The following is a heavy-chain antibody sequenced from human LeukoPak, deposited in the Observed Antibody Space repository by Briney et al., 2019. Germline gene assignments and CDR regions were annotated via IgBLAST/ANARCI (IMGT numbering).Heavy chain of an antibody. D-gene: IGHD3-22*01. CDR3: ARPHYYDSSGDAFDI. Sequence: GGSLRLSCAASGFTFSSYEMNWVRQAPGKGLEWVSYISSSGSTIYYADSVKGRFTIYRDNAKNSLYLQMNSLRAEDTAVYYCARPHYYDSSGDAFDIWGQGTMVTVSS. V-gene: IGHV3-48*03. J-gene: IGHJ3*02. CDR2: ISSSGSTI. CDR1: GFTFSSYE.